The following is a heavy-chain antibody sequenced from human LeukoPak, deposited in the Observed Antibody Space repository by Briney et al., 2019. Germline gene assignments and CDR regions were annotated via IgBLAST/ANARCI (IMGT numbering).Heavy chain of an antibody. CDR3: AKEVGYCSSTSCSSRYFQH. CDR2: INPNRGGT. D-gene: IGHD2-2*01. CDR1: GYTFTGYY. Sequence: ASVKFTCRASGYTFTGYYIHWVRQAPGQGLKWKGWINPNRGGTNYAQKFQGRVTMTRDTSISTAYMEMSRLRSDDTAVYYCAKEVGYCSSTSCSSRYFQHWGQGTLVTVSS. V-gene: IGHV1-2*02. J-gene: IGHJ1*01.